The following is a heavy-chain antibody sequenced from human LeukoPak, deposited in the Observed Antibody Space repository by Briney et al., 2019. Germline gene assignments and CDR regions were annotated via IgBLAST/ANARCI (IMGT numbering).Heavy chain of an antibody. CDR3: ANAYGDYAY. CDR1: GFSFSRYA. CDR2: ISDDSRGK. J-gene: IGHJ4*02. Sequence: GGSLRLSCVASGFSFSRYAMSWVRQAPGKGLEWVSAISDDSRGKYYADSVKGRFTISRDNSKNTLYLQMNSLRAEDTAIYYCANAYGDYAYWGQGTLVTVSS. V-gene: IGHV3-23*01. D-gene: IGHD4-17*01.